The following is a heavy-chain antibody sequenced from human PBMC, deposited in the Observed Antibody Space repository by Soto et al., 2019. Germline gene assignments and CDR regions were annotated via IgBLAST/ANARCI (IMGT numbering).Heavy chain of an antibody. V-gene: IGHV3-23*01. CDR2: ITGSGGGT. J-gene: IGHJ4*02. Sequence: GSLRLSCAASGFTFSNYAMTWVRQAPGKGLEWVSVITGSGGGTYFVDSVKGRFTISRDNSKNTVYPQMNSLRAEDTAVYYCAKRPLTAAGFDYWGQGTLVTVAS. CDR3: AKRPLTAAGFDY. D-gene: IGHD6-13*01. CDR1: GFTFSNYA.